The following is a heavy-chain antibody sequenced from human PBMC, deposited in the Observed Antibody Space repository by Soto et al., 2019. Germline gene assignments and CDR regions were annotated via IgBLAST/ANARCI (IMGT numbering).Heavy chain of an antibody. CDR3: ARGEDAFFYYGLDV. Sequence: KTWETLSLTCTVSGGSITSSYWSWIRRPPGKGLEWIAYIYDTGISGYTPSTSYNPSLKSRVTMSVDTSKSQFSLKLTSVTAADTAVYYCARGEDAFFYYGLDVWGQGITVTVSS. CDR1: GGSITSSY. CDR2: IYDTGISGYTPST. V-gene: IGHV4-59*01. J-gene: IGHJ6*02.